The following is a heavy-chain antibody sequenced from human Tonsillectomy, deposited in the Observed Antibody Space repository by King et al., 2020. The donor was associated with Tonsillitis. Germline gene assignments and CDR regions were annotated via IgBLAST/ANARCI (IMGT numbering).Heavy chain of an antibody. CDR2: IIPIFGTA. D-gene: IGHD2-21*02. Sequence: QLVQSGAEVKKPGSSVKVSCKASGGTFSSYAISWVRQAPGQGLEWMGGIIPIFGTANYAQKFQGRVTITADESTSTAYWELGSLGSEDTAVYYCAATRGHSVVVTLIDAFDIWGQETMGTVSS. CDR3: AATRGHSVVVTLIDAFDI. J-gene: IGHJ3*02. V-gene: IGHV1-69*01. CDR1: GGTFSSYA.